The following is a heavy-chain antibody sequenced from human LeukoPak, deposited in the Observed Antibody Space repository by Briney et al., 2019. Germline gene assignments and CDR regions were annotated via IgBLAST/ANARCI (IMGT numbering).Heavy chain of an antibody. CDR3: ARRPVYYYDSSGYPAYYFDY. V-gene: IGHV5-51*01. Sequence: GESLKISCKGSGYSFTSYWIGWVRQMPGKGLEWMGIIYPGDSDTRYSPSFQGQVTISADKSISTAYLQWSSLKASDTDMYYCARRPVYYYDSSGYPAYYFDYWGQGTLVTVSS. D-gene: IGHD3-22*01. CDR2: IYPGDSDT. J-gene: IGHJ4*02. CDR1: GYSFTSYW.